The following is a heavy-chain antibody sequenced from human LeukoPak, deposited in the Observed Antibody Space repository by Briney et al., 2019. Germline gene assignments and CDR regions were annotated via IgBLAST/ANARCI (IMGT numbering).Heavy chain of an antibody. Sequence: GGSLRLSCSASGFIFSNYWMTWVRQAPGKGLEWVANIKQDGSEKYYADSVKGRFTISRDNAKKSLYLQMNSLRAEDTAVYFCARDMIILQSWGQGTLVTVSS. D-gene: IGHD3-16*01. J-gene: IGHJ5*02. CDR2: IKQDGSEK. CDR1: GFIFSNYW. CDR3: ARDMIILQS. V-gene: IGHV3-7*01.